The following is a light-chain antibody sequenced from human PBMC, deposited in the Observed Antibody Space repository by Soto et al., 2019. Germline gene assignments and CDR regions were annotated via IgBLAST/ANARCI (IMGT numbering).Light chain of an antibody. Sequence: EIVLTQSPATLSLSPGERAALSCRASQSVGSHFAWYQQKPGQPPRLLIYDASNRATGIPARFIGGGSWTAFTLTISSIEHADVAVYYCQHRTNWPPVTFGQGTRLEIK. CDR1: QSVGSH. V-gene: IGKV3-11*01. CDR2: DAS. CDR3: QHRTNWPPVT. J-gene: IGKJ5*01.